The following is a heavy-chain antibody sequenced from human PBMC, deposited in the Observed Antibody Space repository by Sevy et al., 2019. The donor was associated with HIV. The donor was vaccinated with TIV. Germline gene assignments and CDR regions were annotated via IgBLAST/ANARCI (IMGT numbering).Heavy chain of an antibody. CDR2: IKQDGSEK. CDR3: ARVSQDITIFGVVIHYYYGMDV. Sequence: GGSLRLSCAASGFTFSSYWMSWVRQAPGKGLEWVANIKQDGSEKYYVDSVKGRFTISRNNAKNSLYLQMNSLRTEDTAVYYCARVSQDITIFGVVIHYYYGMDVWGRGTTVTVSS. CDR1: GFTFSSYW. D-gene: IGHD3-3*01. J-gene: IGHJ6*02. V-gene: IGHV3-7*03.